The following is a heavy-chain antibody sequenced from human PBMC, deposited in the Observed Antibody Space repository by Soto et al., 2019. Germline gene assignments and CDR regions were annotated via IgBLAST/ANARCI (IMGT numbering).Heavy chain of an antibody. CDR2: VNPSGGST. CDR1: GYLFTAYS. J-gene: IGHJ1*01. D-gene: IGHD2-2*01. Sequence: ASVKVSCKASGYLFTAYSMHWVRLAPGQGLEWMGVVNPSGGSTKYAQNFQGRVTMTRDTSTTTIYMELSSLRSDDTAIYYCAREENSCGSTRYAEYFHLWGQATLVTVSS. CDR3: AREENSCGSTRYAEYFHL. V-gene: IGHV1-46*01.